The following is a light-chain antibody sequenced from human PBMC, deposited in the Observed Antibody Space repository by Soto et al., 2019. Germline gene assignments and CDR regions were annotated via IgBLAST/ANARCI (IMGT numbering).Light chain of an antibody. CDR3: MQALQTPWT. CDR1: QSLLHSNGYNY. J-gene: IGKJ1*01. Sequence: DIVMTQSPLSLPVTPGEPASISCRSSQSLLHSNGYNYLDWYLQKPGQSPQLLIYLGSNRASGVHDRFSGSGSGTDFTLTISRVEAEDVGVYYCMQALQTPWTFGQGTKVEIK. CDR2: LGS. V-gene: IGKV2-28*01.